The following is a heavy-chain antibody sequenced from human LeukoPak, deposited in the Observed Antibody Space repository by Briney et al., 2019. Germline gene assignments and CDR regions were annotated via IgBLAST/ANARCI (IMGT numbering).Heavy chain of an antibody. CDR1: GFSFG. V-gene: IGHV3-23*01. Sequence: PGGSLRLSCAASGFSFGMSWVRQAAGKGLEWVSAIGGSGGNTYYADSVKGRFTISRDNSKNTLYLQMSSLRAEDTAVYYCASRINMTVANYWGQGTLVTVSS. CDR3: ASRINMTVANY. CDR2: IGGSGGNT. J-gene: IGHJ4*02. D-gene: IGHD3-22*01.